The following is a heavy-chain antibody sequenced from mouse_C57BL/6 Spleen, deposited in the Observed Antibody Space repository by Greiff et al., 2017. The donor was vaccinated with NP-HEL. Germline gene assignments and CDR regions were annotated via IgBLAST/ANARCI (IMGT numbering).Heavy chain of an antibody. V-gene: IGHV1-52*01. CDR2: IDPSDSET. CDR1: GYTFTSYW. CDR3: AREGDGYGY. Sequence: QVHVKQPGAELVRPGSSVKLSCKASGYTFTSYWMHWVKQRPIQGLEWIGNIDPSDSETHYNQKFKDKATLTVDKSSSTAYMQLSSLTSEDSAVYYCAREGDGYGYWGQGTTLTVSS. D-gene: IGHD2-3*01. J-gene: IGHJ2*01.